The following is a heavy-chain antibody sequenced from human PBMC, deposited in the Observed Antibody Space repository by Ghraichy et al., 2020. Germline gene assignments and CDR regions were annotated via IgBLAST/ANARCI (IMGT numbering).Heavy chain of an antibody. CDR2: IWYDGSNK. Sequence: GGSLRLSCAASGFTFSSYGMHWVRQAPGKGLEWVAVIWYDGSNKYYADSVKGRFTISRDNSKNTLYLQMNSLRAEDTAVYYCATTLGWNDLIFDYYYYGMDVWGQGTTVTVSS. D-gene: IGHD1-1*01. CDR1: GFTFSSYG. V-gene: IGHV3-33*08. J-gene: IGHJ6*02. CDR3: ATTLGWNDLIFDYYYYGMDV.